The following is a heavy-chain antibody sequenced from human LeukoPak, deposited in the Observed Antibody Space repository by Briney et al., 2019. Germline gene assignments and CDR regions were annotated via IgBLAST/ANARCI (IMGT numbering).Heavy chain of an antibody. V-gene: IGHV4-34*01. CDR1: GGSFSGYY. CDR2: INHSGST. CDR3: ARVGAYILSTEVNWFDP. D-gene: IGHD2/OR15-2a*01. J-gene: IGHJ5*02. Sequence: SETLSLTCAVYGGSFSGYYWSWLRQPPGKGLEWIGEINHSGSTNYNPSLKSRVTISVDTSKNQFSLKLSSVTAADTAVYYCARVGAYILSTEVNWFDPWGQGTLVTVSS.